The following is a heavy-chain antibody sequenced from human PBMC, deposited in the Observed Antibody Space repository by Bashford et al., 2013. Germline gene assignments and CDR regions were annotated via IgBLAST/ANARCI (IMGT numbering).Heavy chain of an antibody. CDR2: INPNGGKT. V-gene: IGHV1-46*01. CDR3: ARERGLIVRGPREVAFDS. CDR1: GYTLTDYY. D-gene: IGHD1-26*01. J-gene: IGHJ3*01. Sequence: VASVKVSCKASGYTLTDYYIHWVRQAPGQRLEWMGIINPNGGKTDNRQKFQGRLTMTRHTSTSTVYMELTSLTSEDTAMYYCARERGLIVRGPREVAFDSLGPRNNGHRLL.